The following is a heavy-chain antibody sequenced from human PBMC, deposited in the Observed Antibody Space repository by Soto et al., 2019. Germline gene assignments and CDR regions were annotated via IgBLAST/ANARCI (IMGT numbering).Heavy chain of an antibody. CDR3: AKDRSTSGRRSYYYYGMDV. CDR2: TSHEGGHK. J-gene: IGHJ6*02. D-gene: IGHD1-1*01. V-gene: IGHV3-30*18. CDR1: GFTFNSYG. Sequence: QVQLVESGGDVVQPGKSLTLSCAASGFTFNSYGIHWVRQGPGQGPEWVAATSHEGGHKLYAHSVKGRFTISRDNSRNTVTLQMNSLRADDTAVYYCAKDRSTSGRRSYYYYGMDVWGQGTTVTVS.